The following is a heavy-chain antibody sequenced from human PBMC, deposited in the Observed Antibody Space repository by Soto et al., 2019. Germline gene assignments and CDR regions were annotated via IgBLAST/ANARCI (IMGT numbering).Heavy chain of an antibody. J-gene: IGHJ4*02. Sequence: GGSLRLSCAASGITFSTASINWVRQSPGKGLEWVGRIISKSDGGTTDYAAPVKGRFTISRDDSKNTLYLQMNSLKTEDTAVYYCTTDRALEWLPTDVFDYWGQGT. D-gene: IGHD3-3*01. CDR3: TTDRALEWLPTDVFDY. CDR1: GITFSTAS. V-gene: IGHV3-15*01. CDR2: IISKSDGGTT.